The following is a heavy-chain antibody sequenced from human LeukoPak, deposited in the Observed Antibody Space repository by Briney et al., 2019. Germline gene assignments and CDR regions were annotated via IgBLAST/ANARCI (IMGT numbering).Heavy chain of an antibody. D-gene: IGHD2-15*01. J-gene: IGHJ1*01. V-gene: IGHV4-59*08. CDR1: GGSINNHY. CDR2: IHYTGTT. CDR3: ARGAPVVVPSDYGPGYFRL. Sequence: SETMSLTCVVSGGSINNHYWTWIRQTPGKGLEWIGDIHYTGTTKYNPSLKSRVTISIDTSKNQFSLELSSVTATDTAVYFCARGAPVVVPSDYGPGYFRLRGQGTLVTVSS.